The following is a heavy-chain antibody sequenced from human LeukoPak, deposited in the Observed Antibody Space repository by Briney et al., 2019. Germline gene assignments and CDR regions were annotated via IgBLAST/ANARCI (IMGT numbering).Heavy chain of an antibody. J-gene: IGHJ5*02. CDR3: ARGYYYDSSGYYPLDNWFDP. CDR1: GGSISSYY. D-gene: IGHD3-22*01. CDR2: IYTSGST. V-gene: IGHV4-4*07. Sequence: PSETLSLTCTVSGGSISSYYWSWIRQPAGKGLEWIGRIYTSGSTNYNPSLKSRVTMSVDTSKNQFSLKLSSVTAADTAVYYCARGYYYDSSGYYPLDNWFDPWGQGTLVTVSP.